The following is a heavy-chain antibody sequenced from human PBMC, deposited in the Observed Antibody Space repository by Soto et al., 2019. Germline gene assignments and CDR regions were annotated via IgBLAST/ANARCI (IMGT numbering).Heavy chain of an antibody. CDR3: AKSPGYFFCCYCYAVWRDAFDF. Sequence: PGGSLRLSCAASGFTFSSYAMSWVRQAPGKGLEWVSAISGSGGSTYYADSVKGRFTISRDNSKNTLYLQMNSLRAEDTAVYYCAKSPGYFFCCYCYAVWRDAFDFRARGT. D-gene: IGHD2-15*01. V-gene: IGHV3-23*01. CDR1: GFTFSSYA. J-gene: IGHJ3*01. CDR2: ISGSGGST.